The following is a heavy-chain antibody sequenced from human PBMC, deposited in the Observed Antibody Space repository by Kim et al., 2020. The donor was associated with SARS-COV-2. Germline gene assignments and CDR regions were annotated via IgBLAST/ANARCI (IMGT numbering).Heavy chain of an antibody. D-gene: IGHD3-22*01. CDR3: ASAKVGSSGYPCY. CDR2: ISSSSSYI. J-gene: IGHJ4*02. Sequence: GGSLRLSCAASGFTFSSYSMNWVRRAPGKGLEWVSSISSSSSYIYYADSVKGRFTISRDNAKNSLYLQMNSLRAEDTAVYYCASAKVGSSGYPCYWGQGTLVTVSS. V-gene: IGHV3-21*01. CDR1: GFTFSSYS.